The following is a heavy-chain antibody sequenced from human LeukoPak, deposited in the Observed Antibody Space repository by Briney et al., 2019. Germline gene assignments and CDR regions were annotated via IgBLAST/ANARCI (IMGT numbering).Heavy chain of an antibody. D-gene: IGHD1-14*01. Sequence: GGSLRLSCAASGFTFSSYAVNWVRQAPGKGLEWVSVISDSGSSTYYADSVKGRFTISRDYSKNTLYLQMNSLRTEDTAVYYCAKDRPLFTEYYYYYYGLDVWGQGTTVTVSS. J-gene: IGHJ6*02. CDR2: ISDSGSST. V-gene: IGHV3-23*01. CDR3: AKDRPLFTEYYYYYYGLDV. CDR1: GFTFSSYA.